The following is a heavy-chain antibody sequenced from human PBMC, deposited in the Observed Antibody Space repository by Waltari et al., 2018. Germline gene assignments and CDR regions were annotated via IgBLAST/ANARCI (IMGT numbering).Heavy chain of an antibody. V-gene: IGHV1-18*01. D-gene: IGHD3-16*01. CDR2: INPYNGDT. CDR1: GYIFSNYG. CDR3: ARDDVNRSNFGGF. J-gene: IGHJ4*02. Sequence: QLVQSGAEVKKPGASVKVSCKASGYIFSNYGITWVRKAPGQGLEWMGWINPYNGDTKYEQNRQGRVTMTTDTSTTTAYMEIRALRSDDTAIYYCARDDVNRSNFGGFWGQGTLVTVSS.